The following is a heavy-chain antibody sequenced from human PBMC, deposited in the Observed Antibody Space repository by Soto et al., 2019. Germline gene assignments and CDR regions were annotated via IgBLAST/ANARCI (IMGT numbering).Heavy chain of an antibody. CDR3: AKSIEAAEYFDH. V-gene: IGHV1-18*01. CDR2: ISADNGNT. CDR1: GYTFTTYG. D-gene: IGHD6-25*01. J-gene: IGHJ4*02. Sequence: ASVKVSCKASGYTFTTYGITWLRQAPGQGFEWMGWISADNGNTNYAQKLQGRVTMTTDTSTSTVYMDLRSLRSDDTAVYYCAKSIEAAEYFDHWGQGTLVTVSS.